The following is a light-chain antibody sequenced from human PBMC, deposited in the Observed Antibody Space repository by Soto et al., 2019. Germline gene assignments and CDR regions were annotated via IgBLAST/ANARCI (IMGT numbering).Light chain of an antibody. CDR2: GAS. CDR3: QQYGSSPRIT. CDR1: QSVSSSY. J-gene: IGKJ5*01. V-gene: IGKV3-20*01. Sequence: LTQSPSFLSASVGDRVTLSCRASQSVSSSYLAWYQQKPGQAPRLLIYGASSRATGIPDRFSGSGSGTDFTLTISRLEPEDFAVYYCQQYGSSPRITFGQGTRLEIK.